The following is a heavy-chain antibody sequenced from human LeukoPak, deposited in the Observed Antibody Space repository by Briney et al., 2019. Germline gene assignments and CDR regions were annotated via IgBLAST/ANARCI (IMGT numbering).Heavy chain of an antibody. CDR2: ISAYNGNT. CDR3: ARDGLARYCSSTSCPDDWFDP. Sequence: GASVKVSCKASGYTFTSYGISWVRQAPGQGLEWMGWISAYNGNTNYAQKLQGRVTMTTDTSTSIAYMELRSLRSDDTAVYYCARDGLARYCSSTSCPDDWFDPWGQGTLVTVSS. CDR1: GYTFTSYG. J-gene: IGHJ5*02. V-gene: IGHV1-18*01. D-gene: IGHD2-2*01.